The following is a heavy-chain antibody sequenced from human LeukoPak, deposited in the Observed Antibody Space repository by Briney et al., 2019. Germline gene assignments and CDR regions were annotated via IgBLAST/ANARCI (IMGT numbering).Heavy chain of an antibody. CDR2: IYTSGST. V-gene: IGHV4-4*09. J-gene: IGHJ6*04. Sequence: SETLSLTCTVSGGSISSYYWSWIRRPPGKGLEWIGYIYTSGSTNYNPSLKSRVTISVDTSKNQFSLKLSSVTAADTAVYYCARCSVVPASMDVWGKGTTVTVSS. CDR3: ARCSVVPASMDV. CDR1: GGSISSYY. D-gene: IGHD2-2*01.